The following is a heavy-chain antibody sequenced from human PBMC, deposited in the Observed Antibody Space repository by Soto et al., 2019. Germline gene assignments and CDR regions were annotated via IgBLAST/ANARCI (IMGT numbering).Heavy chain of an antibody. CDR2: IYPGDSDT. CDR3: ARHYGDYGVI. J-gene: IGHJ3*02. CDR1: GYSFTGYW. Sequence: LGESLKISCKGSGYSFTGYWIAWVRQMPGQGLEWMGIIYPGDSDTRYSPSFQGQVTISADKSISTAYLQWNSLKASDTAMYYCARHYGDYGVIWGQGTMVTVSS. D-gene: IGHD4-17*01. V-gene: IGHV5-51*01.